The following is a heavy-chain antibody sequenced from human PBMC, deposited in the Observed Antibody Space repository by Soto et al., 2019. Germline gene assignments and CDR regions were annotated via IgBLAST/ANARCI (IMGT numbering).Heavy chain of an antibody. D-gene: IGHD3-3*01. CDR2: IYFGGTT. J-gene: IGHJ5*02. CDR3: KRLGGFFPVLDP. CDR1: GGYFSPNC. Sequence: TSETLSLTCTVAGGYFSPNCWAWIRQPTGKGLEWVGYIYFGGTTSYNPSLKSRVTISLETSNSPFSLRLPSVTAADMAVYYCKRLGGFFPVLDPWGPGTLVTVSS. V-gene: IGHV4-59*08.